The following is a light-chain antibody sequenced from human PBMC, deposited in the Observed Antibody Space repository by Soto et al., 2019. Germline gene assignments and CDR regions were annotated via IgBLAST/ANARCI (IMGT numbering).Light chain of an antibody. Sequence: QSVLTQPPSASGTPGQTVSISCSGTSSNMKTNTVNWYQHLPGTAPKLIIYSKDQRPSGVPDRFSASKSGTSASLAINGLQSADEAVYYCAAWDDSLAWVFGGGTQLTVL. V-gene: IGLV1-44*01. CDR1: SSNMKTNT. CDR2: SKD. J-gene: IGLJ3*02. CDR3: AAWDDSLAWV.